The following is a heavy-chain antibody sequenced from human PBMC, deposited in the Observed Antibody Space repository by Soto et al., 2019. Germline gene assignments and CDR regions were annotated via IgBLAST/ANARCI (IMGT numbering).Heavy chain of an antibody. CDR3: ARIRKGWGGYDYYYDYMDV. D-gene: IGHD5-12*01. J-gene: IGHJ6*03. Sequence: QVTLKESGPVLVKPTETLTLTCTVSGFSLSNARMGVSWIRQPPGKALEWLAHIFSNDEKSYSTSLKSRLTNSKDHAKSQVVLTMTNMGRVDTATYYCARIRKGWGGYDYYYDYMDVWGKGTTVTVSS. V-gene: IGHV2-26*01. CDR2: IFSNDEK. CDR1: GFSLSNARMG.